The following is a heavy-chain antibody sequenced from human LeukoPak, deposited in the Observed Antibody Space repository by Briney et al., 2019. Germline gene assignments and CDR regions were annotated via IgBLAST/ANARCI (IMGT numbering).Heavy chain of an antibody. D-gene: IGHD3-22*01. Sequence: PSETLSLTCTVSGGSISSSSYYWGWIRQPPGKGLEWIGSIYYSGSTYYNPSLKSRVTISVDTSKNRFSLKLSFVTAADTAVYYCARVENYYDSSGYNFDYWGQGTLVTVSS. V-gene: IGHV4-39*07. CDR2: IYYSGST. J-gene: IGHJ4*02. CDR1: GGSISSSSYY. CDR3: ARVENYYDSSGYNFDY.